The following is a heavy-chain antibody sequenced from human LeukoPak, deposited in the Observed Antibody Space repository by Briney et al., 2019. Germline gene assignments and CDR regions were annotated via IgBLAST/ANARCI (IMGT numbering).Heavy chain of an antibody. V-gene: IGHV5-51*01. CDR3: ARPLYGGKKRGVAFDI. CDR2: IYPGDSDT. CDR1: GYSFTSYW. J-gene: IGHJ3*02. D-gene: IGHD4-23*01. Sequence: GESLKISCKGSGYSFTSYWIGWVRQMPGKGLEWMGIIYPGDSDTRYSPSFQGQVTTSADKSISTAYLQWSSLKASDTAMYYCARPLYGGKKRGVAFDIWGQGTMVTVSS.